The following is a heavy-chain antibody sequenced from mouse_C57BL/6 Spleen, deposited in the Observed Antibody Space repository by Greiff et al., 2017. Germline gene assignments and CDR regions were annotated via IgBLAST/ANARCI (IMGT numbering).Heavy chain of an antibody. Sequence: VQLVESGPGLVAPSQSLSITCTVSGFSLTSYGVPWVRQPPGTGLEWLVVIWSDGSTTSNSALKARLRSSKDNCKSQGFLKMNSLQTDDTAMYYCARHTRPYAMDYWGQGTSVTVSS. V-gene: IGHV2-6-1*01. CDR1: GFSLTSYG. CDR2: IWSDGST. J-gene: IGHJ4*01. CDR3: ARHTRPYAMDY.